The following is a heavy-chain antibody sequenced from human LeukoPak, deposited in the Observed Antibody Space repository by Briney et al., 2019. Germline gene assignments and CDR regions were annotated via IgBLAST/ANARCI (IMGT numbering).Heavy chain of an antibody. Sequence: GGSLRLSCAASGFTLSSYSMNWVRQAPGKGLEWVSSISSSSSYIYYADSVKGRFTISRDNAKNSLYLQMNSLRAEDTAVYYCARDGYSVFQNFDYGDCFGSGGADYMDVWGKGTTVTVSS. CDR2: ISSSSSYI. V-gene: IGHV3-21*01. D-gene: IGHD4-17*01. J-gene: IGHJ6*03. CDR3: ARDGYSVFQNFDYGDCFGSGGADYMDV. CDR1: GFTLSSYS.